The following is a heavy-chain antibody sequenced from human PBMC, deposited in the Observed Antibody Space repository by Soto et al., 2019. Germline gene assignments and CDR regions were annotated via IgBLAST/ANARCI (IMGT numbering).Heavy chain of an antibody. J-gene: IGHJ5*02. CDR2: IYYSGST. D-gene: IGHD5-18*01. Sequence: PSEPCPSPALSLAAPSAAVITTGAGSGSPPGKGLEWIGNIYYSGSTNYNPSLKSRATISVDTSKNQFSLKVSSATAADTAVYYCARIPVDTSMIYWFDPWGQGTLVTVSS. CDR1: AAPSAAVITT. V-gene: IGHV4-61*08. CDR3: ARIPVDTSMIYWFDP.